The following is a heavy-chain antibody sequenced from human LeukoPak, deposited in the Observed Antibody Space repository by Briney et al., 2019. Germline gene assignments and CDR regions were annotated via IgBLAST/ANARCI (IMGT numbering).Heavy chain of an antibody. CDR2: INPDGSRT. Sequence: PGGSLRLSCAASGSTFSHYWMHWVRQAPGKGLVWVSRINPDGSRTDYAESVAGRFTISRDNAKNTLYLQMNSLRADDTAVYYCSWDHTGKEDIWGQGTMVTVSS. J-gene: IGHJ3*02. V-gene: IGHV3-74*01. D-gene: IGHD1-26*01. CDR1: GSTFSHYW. CDR3: SWDHTGKEDI.